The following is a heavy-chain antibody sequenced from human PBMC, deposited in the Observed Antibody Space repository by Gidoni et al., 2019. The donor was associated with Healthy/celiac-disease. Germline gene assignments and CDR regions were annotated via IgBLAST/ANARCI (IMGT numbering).Heavy chain of an antibody. CDR1: GCSISSSSYY. J-gene: IGHJ4*02. CDR3: ARSMVVGHRGGSDY. CDR2: IYYSGRT. D-gene: IGHD3-22*01. V-gene: IGHV4-39*01. Sequence: QLQLQESGPGLVKPSETLSLTCTVSGCSISSSSYYWGWIRQPPGKGLEWIGSIYYSGRTYYNPSLKSRVTISVDTSKNQFSLKLSSVTAADTAVYYCARSMVVGHRGGSDYWGQGTLVTVSS.